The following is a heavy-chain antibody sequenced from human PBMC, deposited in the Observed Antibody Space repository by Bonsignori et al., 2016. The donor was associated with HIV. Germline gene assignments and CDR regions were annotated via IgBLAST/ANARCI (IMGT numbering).Heavy chain of an antibody. J-gene: IGHJ5*02. CDR2: IYYSGST. Sequence: QLQLQESGPGLVKPSETLSLTCTVSGGSISSSSYYWGWIRQPPGKGLEWIGSIYYSGSTYYNPSLKSRVTISVDTSKNQFSLKLSSVTAADTAVYYCARHTFTYYYDSSGYYFDWFDPWGQGNPGHRL. CDR1: GGSISSSSYY. CDR3: ARHTFTYYYDSSGYYFDWFDP. V-gene: IGHV4-39*01. D-gene: IGHD3-22*01.